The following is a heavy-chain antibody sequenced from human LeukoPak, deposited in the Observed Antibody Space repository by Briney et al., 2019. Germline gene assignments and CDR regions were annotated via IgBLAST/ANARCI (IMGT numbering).Heavy chain of an antibody. Sequence: GGSLRLSCAASGFTFSDYAMHWVRQAPGKGLEWVAVISKDGSDKYYPGSVRGRFTISRDNSKNTIYLQMDSLRAEDTAIYYCARETAYYYGMDVWGQGTTVTVSS. CDR2: ISKDGSDK. CDR1: GFTFSDYA. D-gene: IGHD5-18*01. CDR3: ARETAYYYGMDV. J-gene: IGHJ6*02. V-gene: IGHV3-30-3*01.